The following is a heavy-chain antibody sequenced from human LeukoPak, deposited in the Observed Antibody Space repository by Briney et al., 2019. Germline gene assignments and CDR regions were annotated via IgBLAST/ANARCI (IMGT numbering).Heavy chain of an antibody. V-gene: IGHV3-21*04. CDR3: ARRAGEYSHPYDY. Sequence: GGSLRLSCEASGFSFSSYNMDWVRRTLGKGLEWISSITTSSTYTFYADSVKGRFTISTDNPKNTLYLQMNSLRADDTAVYYCARRAGEYSHPYDYWGQGTLVTVSS. CDR1: GFSFSSYN. J-gene: IGHJ4*02. D-gene: IGHD4-17*01. CDR2: ITTSSTYT.